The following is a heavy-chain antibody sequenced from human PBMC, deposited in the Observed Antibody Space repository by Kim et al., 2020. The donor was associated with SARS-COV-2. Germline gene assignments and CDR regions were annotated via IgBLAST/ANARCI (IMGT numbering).Heavy chain of an antibody. V-gene: IGHV4-34*01. Sequence: SETLSLTCAVYGGSFSGYYWSWIRQPPGKGLEWIGEINHSGSTNYNPSLKSRVTISVDTSKNQFSLKLSSVTAADTAVYYCARIPAAPVPRVYYYYYMDV. CDR2: INHSGST. J-gene: IGHJ6*03. CDR1: GGSFSGYY. D-gene: IGHD2-2*01. CDR3: ARIPAAPVPRVYYYYYMDV.